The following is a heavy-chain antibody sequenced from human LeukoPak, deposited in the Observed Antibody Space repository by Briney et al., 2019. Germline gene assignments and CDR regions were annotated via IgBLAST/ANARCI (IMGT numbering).Heavy chain of an antibody. CDR1: GFTFDDYG. V-gene: IGHV3-11*04. D-gene: IGHD2-2*01. CDR2: ISSSGSTI. Sequence: PGGSLRLSCAASGFTFDDYGMSWVRQAPGKGLEWVSYISSSGSTIYYADSVKGRFTISRDNAKNSLYLQMNSLRAEDTAVYYCARDGFVVPAAASGYWGQGTLVTVSS. J-gene: IGHJ4*02. CDR3: ARDGFVVPAAASGY.